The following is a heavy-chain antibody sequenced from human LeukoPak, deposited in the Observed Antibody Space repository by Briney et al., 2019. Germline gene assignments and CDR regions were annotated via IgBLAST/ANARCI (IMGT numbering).Heavy chain of an antibody. CDR1: GFTVSSNY. J-gene: IGHJ4*02. V-gene: IGHV3-23*01. Sequence: GGSLRLSCAASGFTVSSNYMSWVRQAPGKGLEWVPTISGSGGSTYYADSVKGRLTISRDNSKNTLYLQVNSLRAEDTAVYYCARGGYRAPLDYWGQGTLVT. CDR2: ISGSGGST. CDR3: ARGGYRAPLDY. D-gene: IGHD6-25*01.